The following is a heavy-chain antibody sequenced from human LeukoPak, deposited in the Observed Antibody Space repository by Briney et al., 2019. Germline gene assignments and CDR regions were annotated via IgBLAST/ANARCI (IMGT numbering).Heavy chain of an antibody. D-gene: IGHD3-10*01. CDR2: IGGSGRST. V-gene: IGHV3-23*01. J-gene: IGHJ5*02. Sequence: PAGGSPRLSCAASGFTFSSYAMSWVRQPPGKGLEWVSGIGGSGRSTYYADSVKGRFTISRDNSKNTLYLQMNSLTAEDTAVYYCAKDRGDYGSGNENWFDPWGQGTLVTVSS. CDR3: AKDRGDYGSGNENWFDP. CDR1: GFTFSSYA.